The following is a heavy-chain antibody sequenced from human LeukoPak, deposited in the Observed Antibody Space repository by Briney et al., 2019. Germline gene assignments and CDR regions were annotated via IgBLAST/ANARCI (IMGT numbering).Heavy chain of an antibody. CDR3: AAARRDGYWWYFDL. CDR1: GFTFISSA. J-gene: IGHJ2*01. CDR2: IVVGSGNT. D-gene: IGHD5-24*01. V-gene: IGHV1-58*02. Sequence: SVKVSCNASGFTFISSAMQWVRQARGQRLEWIGWIVVGSGNTNYAQKFQERVTISRDMSTSTAYMELSSLRSEDTAVYYCAAARRDGYWWYFDLWGRGTLVTVSS.